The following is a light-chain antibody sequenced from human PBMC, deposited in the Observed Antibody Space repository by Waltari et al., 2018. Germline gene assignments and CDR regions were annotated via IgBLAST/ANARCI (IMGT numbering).Light chain of an antibody. J-gene: IGKJ2*01. CDR2: KTS. V-gene: IGKV1-33*01. Sequence: DIQLTQSPSSLAASVGDRVTLTCRASQDIGGYLNWYQQQPGKDPKLLIYKTSILKTGVPSRFLGGSYRIDYTLTISDLQPEDIATYFCQYHDNLPMFTFGPGTKVEIK. CDR1: QDIGGY. CDR3: QYHDNLPMFT.